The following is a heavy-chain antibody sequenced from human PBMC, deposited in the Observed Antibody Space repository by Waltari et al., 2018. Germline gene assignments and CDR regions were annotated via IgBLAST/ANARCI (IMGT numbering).Heavy chain of an antibody. CDR3: ARVATYYYYGMDV. V-gene: IGHV1-3*01. CDR1: GYTFTSSA. J-gene: IGHJ6*02. CDR2: INAGNGNT. Sequence: QVQLVQSGAEVKKPGASVKVSCKASGYTFTSSAMHWVRQAPGQRLEWMGWINAGNGNTKYSQKFQGRVTITRDTSASTAYMEVSSLRSEDTAVYYCARVATYYYYGMDVWGQGTTVTVSS.